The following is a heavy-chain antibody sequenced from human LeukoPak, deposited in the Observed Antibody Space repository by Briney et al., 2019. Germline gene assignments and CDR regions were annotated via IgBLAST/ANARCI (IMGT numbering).Heavy chain of an antibody. D-gene: IGHD3-22*01. CDR3: ARVRDYDSSGYYYDY. Sequence: SETLFLTCTVSGGSISSHYWSWIRQPPGKGLEWIGYIYYSGSTNYNPSLKSRVTISVDTSKNQFSLKLSSVTAADTAVYYCARVRDYDSSGYYYDYWGQGTLVTVSS. CDR2: IYYSGST. CDR1: GGSISSHY. J-gene: IGHJ4*02. V-gene: IGHV4-59*11.